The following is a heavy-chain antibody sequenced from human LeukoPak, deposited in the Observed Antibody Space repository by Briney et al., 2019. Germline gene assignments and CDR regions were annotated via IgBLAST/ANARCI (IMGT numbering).Heavy chain of an antibody. CDR2: IYYSGST. D-gene: IGHD3-22*01. CDR1: GGSISSSSYY. CDR3: ARARYVYDSSGYYYFDY. V-gene: IGHV4-39*07. Sequence: SETLSLTCTVSGGSISSSSYYWGWIRQPPGKGLEWIGSIYYSGSTYYNPSLKSRVTISVDTSKNQFSLKLSSVTAADTAVYYCARARYVYDSSGYYYFDYWGQGTLVTVSS. J-gene: IGHJ4*02.